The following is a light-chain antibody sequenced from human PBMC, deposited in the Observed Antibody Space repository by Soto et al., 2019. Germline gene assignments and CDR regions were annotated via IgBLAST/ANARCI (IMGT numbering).Light chain of an antibody. Sequence: DIQMTQSPSSLSASIGDRVTITCRASQDISNYLAWYQQRPGKVPKLLVSAASTLQSGVPSRFGGRGSGTDFTLTISGLQPEDGGTYYCQKYNSVPWTFGQGTKVDIK. CDR3: QKYNSVPWT. J-gene: IGKJ1*01. CDR2: AAS. V-gene: IGKV1-27*01. CDR1: QDISNY.